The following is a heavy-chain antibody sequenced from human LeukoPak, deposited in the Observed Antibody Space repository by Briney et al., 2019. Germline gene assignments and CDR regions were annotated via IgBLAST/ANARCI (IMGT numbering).Heavy chain of an antibody. D-gene: IGHD5-12*01. CDR3: AKPGWVRSVDY. Sequence: GGSLRLSCAVSGFTFSTYGMHWVRQAPGKGLEWVSAISGSGGSTYYADSVKGRFTISRDNSKNTLYLQMNSLRAEDTAVYYCAKPGWVRSVDYWGQGTLVTVSS. J-gene: IGHJ4*02. CDR2: ISGSGGST. V-gene: IGHV3-23*01. CDR1: GFTFSTYG.